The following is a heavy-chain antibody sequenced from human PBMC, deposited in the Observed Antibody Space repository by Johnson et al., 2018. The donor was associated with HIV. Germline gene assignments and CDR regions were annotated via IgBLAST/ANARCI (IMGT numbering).Heavy chain of an antibody. V-gene: IGHV3-20*04. J-gene: IGHJ3*02. CDR3: ARSDRAEGGRGDAFHI. Sequence: VQVVESGGGLVRPGGSLRLSCAASGFTFDDYGMSWVRQAPGKGLEWVSGINWNGGSTGYADSVKGRFTISRDNAKNSLYLQMNSLRAGDTAVYYCARSDRAEGGRGDAFHIWGQGTMVTVSS. D-gene: IGHD3-16*01. CDR2: INWNGGST. CDR1: GFTFDDYG.